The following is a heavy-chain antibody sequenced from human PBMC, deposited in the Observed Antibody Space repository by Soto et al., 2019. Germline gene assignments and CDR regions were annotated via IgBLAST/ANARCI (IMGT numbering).Heavy chain of an antibody. CDR2: IYYSGST. CDR1: GGSVSSGSYY. D-gene: IGHD2-15*01. V-gene: IGHV4-61*01. J-gene: IGHJ4*02. Sequence: QVQLQESGPGLVKPSETLSLTCTVSGGSVSSGSYYWSWIRQPPGKGLEWIGSIYYSGSTNYNPALKSRVTMSVDTSKNQFSLKLSSVTAADTAVYYCARDRQYCSGGSCSEYFDYWGQGTLVTVSS. CDR3: ARDRQYCSGGSCSEYFDY.